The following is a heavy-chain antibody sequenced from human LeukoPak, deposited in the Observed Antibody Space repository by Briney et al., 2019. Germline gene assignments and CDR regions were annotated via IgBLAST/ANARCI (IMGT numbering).Heavy chain of an antibody. D-gene: IGHD2-15*01. CDR1: GFTLSSYA. V-gene: IGHV3-23*01. Sequence: SGGSLRLSCAASGFTLSSYAMSWVRQAPGKGLEWVSAISSSDDGTYYAKSVRGRFTISRDNSKNTLYLQMNSLRAEDTAIYYCAKNGDRGAYCSGGSCYPYYYYYIDVWGKGTTVTISS. J-gene: IGHJ6*03. CDR3: AKNGDRGAYCSGGSCYPYYYYYIDV. CDR2: ISSSDDGT.